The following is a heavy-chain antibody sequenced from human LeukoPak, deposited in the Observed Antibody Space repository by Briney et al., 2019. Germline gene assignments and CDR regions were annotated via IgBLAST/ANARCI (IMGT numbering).Heavy chain of an antibody. D-gene: IGHD3-10*01. CDR1: GGTFSNYA. V-gene: IGHV1-69*06. CDR2: IIPIFETS. J-gene: IGHJ3*02. Sequence: SVKVSCKASGGTFSNYAISWVRQAPGQGLEWMGGIIPIFETSNYAQKFQDRVTITADKSTSTAYMELSSLRSEDTAVYYCARGMIRGVIGGGAFDIWGQGTMVTVSS. CDR3: ARGMIRGVIGGGAFDI.